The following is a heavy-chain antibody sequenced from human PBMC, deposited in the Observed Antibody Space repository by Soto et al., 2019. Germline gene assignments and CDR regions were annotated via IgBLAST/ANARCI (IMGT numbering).Heavy chain of an antibody. CDR3: ARDPPRFLEWLSRDIWFDP. V-gene: IGHV1-18*01. D-gene: IGHD3-3*01. Sequence: ASVKVSCKASGYTFTSYGISWVRQAPGQGLEWMGWISAYNGNTNYAQKLQGRVTMTTDTSTSTAYMELRRLRSDDTAVYYCARDPPRFLEWLSRDIWFDPWGQGTLVTVSS. CDR2: ISAYNGNT. J-gene: IGHJ5*02. CDR1: GYTFTSYG.